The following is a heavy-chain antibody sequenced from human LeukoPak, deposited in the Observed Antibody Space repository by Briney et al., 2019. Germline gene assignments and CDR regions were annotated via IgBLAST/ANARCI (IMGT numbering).Heavy chain of an antibody. Sequence: ASVKVSCKASGYTFTNFDINWVRQATGQGLEWMGRMSPNDGKTDYAQKFQGRVTITRDTSINTVYMELSSLRSDDTAVYYCARGFADYWSGYYRRDWFDPWGQGTLVTVSS. J-gene: IGHJ5*02. V-gene: IGHV1-8*03. D-gene: IGHD3-3*01. CDR3: ARGFADYWSGYYRRDWFDP. CDR2: MSPNDGKT. CDR1: GYTFTNFD.